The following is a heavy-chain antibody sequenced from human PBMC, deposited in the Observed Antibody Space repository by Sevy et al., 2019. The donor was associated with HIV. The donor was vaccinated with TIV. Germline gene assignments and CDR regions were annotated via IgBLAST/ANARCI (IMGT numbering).Heavy chain of an antibody. Sequence: GGSLRLSCAASGFTFSNYALTWVRQAPGKGLEWVSGISGSGGSTYYADSVMGRFTISRDNSKNTLYLEMNGLRAEDTAGYYCAKVSGILLWAFDMWVQGTLVTVSS. V-gene: IGHV3-23*01. CDR2: ISGSGGST. D-gene: IGHD3-10*01. CDR3: AKVSGILLWAFDM. CDR1: GFTFSNYA. J-gene: IGHJ3*02.